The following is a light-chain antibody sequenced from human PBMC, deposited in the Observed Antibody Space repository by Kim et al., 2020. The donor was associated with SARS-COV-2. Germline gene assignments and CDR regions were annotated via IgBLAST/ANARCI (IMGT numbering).Light chain of an antibody. V-gene: IGLV3-1*01. J-gene: IGLJ2*01. CDR3: QAWDSSTGV. CDR2: QDN. Sequence: SYELTQPPSVSVSPGQTASITCSGDKLGDKYACLYQQKPGQSPVLVMYQDNKRPSGIPERFSGSNSGNTATLTISGTQAMDEADYYCQAWDSSTGVIGGG. CDR1: KLGDKY.